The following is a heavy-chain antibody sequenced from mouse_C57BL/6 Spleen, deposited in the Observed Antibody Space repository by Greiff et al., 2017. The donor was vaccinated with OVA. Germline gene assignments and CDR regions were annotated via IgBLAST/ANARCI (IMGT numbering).Heavy chain of an antibody. D-gene: IGHD1-1*01. V-gene: IGHV1-54*01. Sequence: QVQLQQSGAELVRPGTSVKVSCKASGYAFTHYLIEWVKQRPGQGLEWIGVINPGSGGTNYNEKFKGKATLTADKSSSTADMQLSSLTSDESAVYFCAKGDGRGYFDVWGTGTTVTVSS. CDR3: AKGDGRGYFDV. CDR2: INPGSGGT. CDR1: GYAFTHYL. J-gene: IGHJ1*03.